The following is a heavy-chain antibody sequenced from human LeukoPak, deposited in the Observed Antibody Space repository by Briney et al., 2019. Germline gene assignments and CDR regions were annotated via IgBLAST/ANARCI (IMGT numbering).Heavy chain of an antibody. J-gene: IGHJ4*02. CDR3: ARKRPGYGDPFDY. CDR2: ISGSGGST. D-gene: IGHD4-17*01. Sequence: PGGSLRLSCAASGFTFSSYAMSWVRQAPGKGLEWVSAISGSGGSTYYADSVKGRFTISRDNAKNSLYLQMNSLRAEDTAVYYCARKRPGYGDPFDYWGQGTLVTVSS. V-gene: IGHV3-23*01. CDR1: GFTFSSYA.